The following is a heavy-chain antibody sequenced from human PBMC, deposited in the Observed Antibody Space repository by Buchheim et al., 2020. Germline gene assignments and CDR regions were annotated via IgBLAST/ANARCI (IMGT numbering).Heavy chain of an antibody. CDR3: ARHSYDFWSGYYYYYYGMDV. CDR2: IYPGDSDT. V-gene: IGHV5-51*01. Sequence: EVQLVQSGAEVKKPGESLKISCKGSGYSFTSYWIGWVRQMPGKGLEWMGIIYPGDSDTRYSPSFQGQVTISADKSISPAYPQWSSLKASDTAMYYCARHSYDFWSGYYYYYYGMDVWGQGTT. J-gene: IGHJ6*02. D-gene: IGHD3-3*01. CDR1: GYSFTSYW.